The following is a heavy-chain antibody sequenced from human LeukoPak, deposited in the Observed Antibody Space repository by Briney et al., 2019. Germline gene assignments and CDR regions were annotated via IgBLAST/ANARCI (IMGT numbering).Heavy chain of an antibody. V-gene: IGHV1-3*01. J-gene: IGHJ5*02. CDR3: ARGQWELHWFDP. Sequence: ASVKVSCKASGYTFTSYAMHWVRQAPGQRLEWMGWINAGNGNTKYSQKFQGRVTITRDTSASTAYMELSSLRSEDTAVYYCARGQWELHWFDPWGQGTLVTVSS. D-gene: IGHD1-26*01. CDR1: GYTFTSYA. CDR2: INAGNGNT.